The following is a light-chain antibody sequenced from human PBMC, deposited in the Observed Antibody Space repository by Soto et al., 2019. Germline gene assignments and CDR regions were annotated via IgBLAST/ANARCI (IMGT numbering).Light chain of an antibody. Sequence: QSALTQPASVSGSPGQSITISCTGTSSDVGGYNYVSWYQQHPGKAPKLMIYDVSNRPSGVFNRFSGSKSGNTASLTISGLQAEDEADYYCSSYTSSSPGVFGTGTKVTVL. V-gene: IGLV2-14*01. CDR1: SSDVGGYNY. CDR3: SSYTSSSPGV. CDR2: DVS. J-gene: IGLJ1*01.